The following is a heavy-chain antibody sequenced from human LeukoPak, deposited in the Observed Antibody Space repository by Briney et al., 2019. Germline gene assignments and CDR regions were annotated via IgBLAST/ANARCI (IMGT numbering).Heavy chain of an antibody. D-gene: IGHD2-2*01. V-gene: IGHV3-64*01. CDR2: ISGNGDTT. CDR3: ARGSRPPAAPHDTYDI. CDR1: RFTFISYP. J-gene: IGHJ3*02. Sequence: GGSLRPSCAAYRFTFISYPMHWVRQPPGKGLEYVSAISGNGDTTWYGNSVKGRFTISRDNSKSTVYLQMDSLTPEDMAVYYCARGSRPPAAPHDTYDIWGQGTMVTISS.